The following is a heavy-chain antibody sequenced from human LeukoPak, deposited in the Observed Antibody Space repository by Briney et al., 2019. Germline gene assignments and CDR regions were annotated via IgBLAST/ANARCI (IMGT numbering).Heavy chain of an antibody. D-gene: IGHD1-14*01. V-gene: IGHV3-74*01. CDR2: INADGSST. Sequence: GGSLRLSCAASGFSFSTYYMHWVRQAPGKGLVWLSRINADGSSTTYADSVKGRFTVSRDNAKNTLFLQMNSLRVEDTAVYYYAKNHDAHDGFGLWGQGTMVTVSS. CDR3: AKNHDAHDGFGL. CDR1: GFSFSTYY. J-gene: IGHJ3*01.